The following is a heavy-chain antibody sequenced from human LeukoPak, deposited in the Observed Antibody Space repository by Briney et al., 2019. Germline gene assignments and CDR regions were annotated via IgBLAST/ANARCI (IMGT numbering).Heavy chain of an antibody. CDR3: ARGLRWASRLPSI. D-gene: IGHD5-12*01. V-gene: IGHV4-34*01. CDR1: GGSFSGYY. CDR2: INHSGSA. Sequence: SETLSLTCAVYGGSFSGYYWSWIRQPPGKGLEWIGEINHSGSANYNPSLKSRVTISVDTSKNQFSLKLSSVTAADTAVYYCARGLRWASRLPSIWGQGTMVTVSS. J-gene: IGHJ3*02.